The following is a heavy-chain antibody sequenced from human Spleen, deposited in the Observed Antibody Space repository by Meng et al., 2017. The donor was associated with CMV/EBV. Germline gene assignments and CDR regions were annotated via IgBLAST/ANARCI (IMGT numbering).Heavy chain of an antibody. CDR2: IYSGGST. V-gene: IGHV3-53*01. CDR3: AREESDYDNFDY. J-gene: IGHJ4*02. Sequence: GSLRLSCAVYGTSFSGYSWTWVRQAPGKGLEWVSVIYSGGSTYYAASVKGRFTISRDNAKNTLYLQMNSLRAEDTAVFYCAREESDYDNFDYWGQGALVTVSS. D-gene: IGHD5-12*01. CDR1: GTSFSGYS.